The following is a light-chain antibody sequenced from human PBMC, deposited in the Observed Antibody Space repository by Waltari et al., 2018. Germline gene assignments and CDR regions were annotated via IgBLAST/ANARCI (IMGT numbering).Light chain of an antibody. CDR3: SSYTSSSTVV. Sequence: QSALTQPASVSGSPGQSITISCTGTSSDVGGYNYFSWYLQHPGKDPKLMIYEVSNRPAGVSNRCSGSKSGNTASLTISGLQAEDEADYYCSSYTSSSTVVFGGGTKLTVL. CDR1: SSDVGGYNY. V-gene: IGLV2-14*01. J-gene: IGLJ2*01. CDR2: EVS.